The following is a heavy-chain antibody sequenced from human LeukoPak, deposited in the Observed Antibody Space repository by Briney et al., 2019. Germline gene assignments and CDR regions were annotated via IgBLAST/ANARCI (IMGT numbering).Heavy chain of an antibody. Sequence: EASVKVSCKASGYTFTSYAIHWVRQAPGQRLEWMGWINVGNGNTKYSQKFQGRVTITRGTSASTAYMELSSLRSEDTAVYYCARVWVIGGTARAEKYFDSWGQGTLVTVSS. J-gene: IGHJ4*02. V-gene: IGHV1-3*01. D-gene: IGHD1-7*01. CDR3: ARVWVIGGTARAEKYFDS. CDR1: GYTFTSYA. CDR2: INVGNGNT.